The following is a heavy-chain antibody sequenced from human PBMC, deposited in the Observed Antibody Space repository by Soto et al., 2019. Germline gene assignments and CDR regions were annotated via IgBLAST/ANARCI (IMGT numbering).Heavy chain of an antibody. CDR3: ARGSSGYDWQYFDY. J-gene: IGHJ4*02. Sequence: GGSLRLSCGAAGFPFSSYARHWVRKAPGKGLEWVAVISYDGSNKYYADSVKGRFTISRDNSKNTLYLQMNSLRAEDTAVYYCARGSSGYDWQYFDYWGQGTLVTSPQ. V-gene: IGHV3-30-3*01. CDR1: GFPFSSYA. CDR2: ISYDGSNK. D-gene: IGHD5-12*01.